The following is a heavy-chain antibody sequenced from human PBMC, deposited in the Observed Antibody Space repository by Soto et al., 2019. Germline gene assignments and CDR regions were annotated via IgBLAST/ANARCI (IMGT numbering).Heavy chain of an antibody. V-gene: IGHV4-34*01. CDR1: GGSFSGYY. CDR3: ARVKQLYGNYAY. J-gene: IGHJ4*02. Sequence: QVQLQQWGAGLLKPSETLSLTCAASGGSFSGYYWSWIRHPPRKGLEWIGAINHSGSTNYNPSRKSRVTISVDTSKNQSSLELSSVTAEDTAVYYCARVKQLYGNYAYWGQGTLVTGSS. CDR2: INHSGST. D-gene: IGHD4-17*01.